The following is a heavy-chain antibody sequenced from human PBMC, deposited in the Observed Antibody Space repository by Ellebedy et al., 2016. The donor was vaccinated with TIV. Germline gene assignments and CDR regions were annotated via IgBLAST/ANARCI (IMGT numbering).Heavy chain of an antibody. CDR1: FSGNW. V-gene: IGHV3-74*01. D-gene: IGHD3-16*01. J-gene: IGHJ4*02. Sequence: GESLKIPXAASFSGNWMHWVRQATGKGLVWVSLINHDGTITTYADSVKGRFTISRDNAKKTLYLQMNSLRAEDTAVYYCATFFTSYASDSWGQGTLVTVSS. CDR2: INHDGTIT. CDR3: ATFFTSYASDS.